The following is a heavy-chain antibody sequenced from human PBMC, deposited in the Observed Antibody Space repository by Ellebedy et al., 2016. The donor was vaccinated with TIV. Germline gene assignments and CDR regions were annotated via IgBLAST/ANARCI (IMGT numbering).Heavy chain of an antibody. CDR2: IIPIFGTA. CDR3: ASSTYCGGDCYSDY. Sequence: ASVKVSCKASGGTFSSYAISWVRQAPGQGLEWMGGIIPIFGTANYAQKFQGRVTITADESTSTAYMELSSLRSEDTAVYYCASSTYCGGDCYSDYWGQGTLVTVSS. CDR1: GGTFSSYA. D-gene: IGHD2-21*02. J-gene: IGHJ4*02. V-gene: IGHV1-69*13.